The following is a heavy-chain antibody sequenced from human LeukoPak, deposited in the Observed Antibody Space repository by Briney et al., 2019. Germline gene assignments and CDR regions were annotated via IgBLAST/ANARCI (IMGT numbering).Heavy chain of an antibody. CDR1: GYIFSGTGWY. J-gene: IGHJ4*02. Sequence: ASVKVSCKASGYIFSGTGWYLYWLRQAPGQGLECMGWIYPNNGATAYAQKFQGRVAMTRDTSITTAYMELSGLRPDDTAVYYCARDGPAQMVDFDYWGQGTLVTVSS. V-gene: IGHV1-2*02. D-gene: IGHD3-10*01. CDR2: IYPNNGAT. CDR3: ARDGPAQMVDFDY.